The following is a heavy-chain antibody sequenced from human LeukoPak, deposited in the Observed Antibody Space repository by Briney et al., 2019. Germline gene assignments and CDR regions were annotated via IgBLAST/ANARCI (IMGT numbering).Heavy chain of an antibody. CDR1: GFTFSSYS. V-gene: IGHV3-21*01. CDR3: ARVIAAAGNY. CDR2: ISSSSSYI. D-gene: IGHD6-13*01. J-gene: IGHJ4*02. Sequence: PGGSLRLSCAASGFTFSSYSMNWVRQAPGKGLEWVSSISSSSSYIYYADSVKGRFTISRDNAKNSLYLQMNGLRAEDTAVYYCARVIAAAGNYWGQGTLVTVSS.